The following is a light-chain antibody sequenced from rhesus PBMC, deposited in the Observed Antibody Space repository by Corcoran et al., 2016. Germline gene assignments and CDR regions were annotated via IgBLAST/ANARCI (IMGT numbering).Light chain of an antibody. J-gene: IGKJ4*01. Sequence: DIQMTQSPSSLSASVGDRVTITCRASQGISNWLAWYQQKPGKAPKLLIYRASKLETGVPSRFRGSGSGTDLTLTISSLQPEDIATYYCQQHDNSPLTFGGGTKVELK. CDR1: QGISNW. V-gene: IGKV1-69*01. CDR2: RAS. CDR3: QQHDNSPLT.